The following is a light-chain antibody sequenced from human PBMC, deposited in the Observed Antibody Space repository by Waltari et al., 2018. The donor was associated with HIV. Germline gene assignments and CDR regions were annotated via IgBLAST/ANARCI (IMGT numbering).Light chain of an antibody. CDR3: AAWDDGLHGWI. Sequence: QSVLTQPPSASGTPGQRVTTACSGSNYNIGSNPVNWYQQLPGTAPKLLIYKSNQRPSGVPDRFSGSKSGISASLAISGLQSEDEAGYYCAAWDDGLHGWIFGGGTKLTVL. CDR1: NYNIGSNP. CDR2: KSN. J-gene: IGLJ2*01. V-gene: IGLV1-44*01.